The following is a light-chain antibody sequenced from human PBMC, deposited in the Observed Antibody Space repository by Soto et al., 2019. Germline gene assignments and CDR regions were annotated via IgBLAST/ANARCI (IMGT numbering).Light chain of an antibody. V-gene: IGLV2-8*01. CDR2: EVT. CDR1: SSVVGGYNY. J-gene: IGLJ1*01. CDR3: SSYAGSNNFV. Sequence: SALTQPPSASGSPGQSVTISCTGTSSVVGGYNYVSWYQQHPGKAPKLMIYEVTKRPSGVPDRFSGSKSGNTASLTVSGLQAGDEADYYCSSYAGSNNFVFGTGTKVTVL.